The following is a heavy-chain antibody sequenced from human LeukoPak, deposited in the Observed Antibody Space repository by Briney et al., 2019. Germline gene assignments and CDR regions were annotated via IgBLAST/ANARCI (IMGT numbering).Heavy chain of an antibody. J-gene: IGHJ4*02. Sequence: GGSLRLSWAATGLRVSSNFMSWFRKAPGKGLEWVSVIYGGGSTYYADSVKGRFTISRDTPKNTLYLQMNSLRVEDTAVYYCASWPVGWYGEDSWGQGTLVTVSS. CDR1: GLRVSSNF. V-gene: IGHV3-53*01. CDR2: IYGGGST. D-gene: IGHD6-19*01. CDR3: ASWPVGWYGEDS.